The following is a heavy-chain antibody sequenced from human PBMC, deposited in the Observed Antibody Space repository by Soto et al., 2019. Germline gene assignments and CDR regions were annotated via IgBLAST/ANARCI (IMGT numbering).Heavy chain of an antibody. CDR2: ISGSGGST. D-gene: IGHD3-22*01. Sequence: EVQLLESGGGLVQPGGSLRLSCAASGFTFSSYAMSWVRQAPGKGLEWVSAISGSGGSTYYADSVKGRFTISRDNSKNTVYLQMNSLRAEDTAVYYCAKQQGITMIVVVMTYYFDYGGQGTLVTVSS. CDR1: GFTFSSYA. CDR3: AKQQGITMIVVVMTYYFDY. J-gene: IGHJ4*02. V-gene: IGHV3-23*01.